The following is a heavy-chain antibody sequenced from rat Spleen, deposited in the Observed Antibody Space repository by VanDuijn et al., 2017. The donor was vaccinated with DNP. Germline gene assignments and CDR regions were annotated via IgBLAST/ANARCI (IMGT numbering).Heavy chain of an antibody. CDR1: GYSITSNF. D-gene: IGHD4-3*01. CDR3: AREQFGVPLDY. J-gene: IGHJ2*01. CDR2: ISFGGTT. V-gene: IGHV3-1*01. Sequence: EVQLQESGPGLVKPSQSLSLTCSVTGYSITSNFWAWIRRFPGNRLEWIGHISFGGTTNYNPSLKSRISITRDTSKNQFFLHLNSVTTEDTATYFCAREQFGVPLDYWGQGVMVTVSS.